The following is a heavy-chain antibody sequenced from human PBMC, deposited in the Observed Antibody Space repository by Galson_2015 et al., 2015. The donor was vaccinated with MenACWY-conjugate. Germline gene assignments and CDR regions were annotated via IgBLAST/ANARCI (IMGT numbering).Heavy chain of an antibody. CDR3: ARHSTDLSLDV. J-gene: IGHJ6*02. CDR2: TSSGGSQT. D-gene: IGHD1-26*01. V-gene: IGHV3-11*06. Sequence: SLRLSCADSRLTFGHYYMSWIRQAPGKGLEWISFTSSGGSQTNYADSVKGRFTISRDNVKNSLYLQMNSLKIDDTAIYYCARHSTDLSLDVWGQGTTVTVSS. CDR1: RLTFGHYY.